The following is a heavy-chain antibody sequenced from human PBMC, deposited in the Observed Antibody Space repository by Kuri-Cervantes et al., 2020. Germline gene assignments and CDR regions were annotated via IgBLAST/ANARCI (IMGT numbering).Heavy chain of an antibody. CDR2: IWYDGSNK. D-gene: IGHD2-2*01. J-gene: IGHJ4*02. Sequence: GGSLRLPCAASGFTFSSYSMNWVRQAPGKGLEWVAVIWYDGSNKYYADSVKGRFTISRDNSKNTLYLQMNSLRAEDTAVYYCARDVVVVVPAAEVVWYYFDYWGQGTLVTVSS. CDR1: GFTFSSYS. CDR3: ARDVVVVVPAAEVVWYYFDY. V-gene: IGHV3-33*08.